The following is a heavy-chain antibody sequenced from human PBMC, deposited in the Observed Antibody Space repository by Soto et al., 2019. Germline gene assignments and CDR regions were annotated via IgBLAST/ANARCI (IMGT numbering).Heavy chain of an antibody. J-gene: IGHJ3*01. CDR2: IYYNGGT. CDR3: ASSYDSSGYDAFDF. D-gene: IGHD3-22*01. CDR1: GGSVSSGDYY. V-gene: IGHV4-30-4*01. Sequence: SETLSLTCAVSGGSVSSGDYYWGWIRQPPGKGLELIGYIYYNGGTYHNPSLKSRAFISIDTSENQFSLKLSSVTAADTAVYYCASSYDSSGYDAFDFWGQGTMVTVSS.